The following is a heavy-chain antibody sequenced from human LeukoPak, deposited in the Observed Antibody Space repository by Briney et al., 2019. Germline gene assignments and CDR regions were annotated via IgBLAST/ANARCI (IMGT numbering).Heavy chain of an antibody. CDR3: ARSRNVRTFDY. J-gene: IGHJ4*02. CDR1: GFTFSSYG. CDR2: IRHDGTNQ. V-gene: IGHV3-30*02. Sequence: PGGSLRLSCAASGFTFSSYGIHWVRQAPGKGLEWVTFIRHDGTNQHYGDSVKGRFTISRDNLKNTVFLQMNRVRAEDTAVCFCARSRNVRTFDYWGQGTLVAVSS.